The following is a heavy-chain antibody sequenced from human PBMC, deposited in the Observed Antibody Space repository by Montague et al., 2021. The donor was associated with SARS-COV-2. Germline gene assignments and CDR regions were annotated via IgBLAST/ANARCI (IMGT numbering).Heavy chain of an antibody. CDR3: AWTSIPAAGTAFDI. CDR2: IYWDDDK. CDR1: GFSLSTSGVG. D-gene: IGHD6-13*01. V-gene: IGHV2-5*02. J-gene: IGHJ3*02. Sequence: PALVKPTQTLTLTCTFSGFSLSTSGVGVGWIRQPPGKALEWLALIYWDDDKRYSPSLKSRLTITKDTSKNQVVLTMTNMDPVDTATYYCAWTSIPAAGTAFDIWGQGTMVTVSS.